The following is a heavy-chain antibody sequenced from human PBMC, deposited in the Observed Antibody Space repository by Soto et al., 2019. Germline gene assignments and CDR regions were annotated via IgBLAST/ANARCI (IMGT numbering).Heavy chain of an antibody. CDR2: IWNDGTTT. CDR3: ARDGSHYDVVY. Sequence: LVESGGGVAQPGRSLRLSCATSGFSFSPSGMHWVRQAPGKGLEWLAIIWNDGTTTYYADSVKGRFTISRDNSKNTLYLQMNSMRDEDTAVYYCARDGSHYDVVYWGQGTLVTASS. D-gene: IGHD4-4*01. V-gene: IGHV3-33*01. CDR1: GFSFSPSG. J-gene: IGHJ1*01.